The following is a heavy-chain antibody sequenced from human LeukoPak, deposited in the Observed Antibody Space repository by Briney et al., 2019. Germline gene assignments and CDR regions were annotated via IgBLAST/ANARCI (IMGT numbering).Heavy chain of an antibody. D-gene: IGHD3-3*01. CDR3: ARGLYDFWSGYLVYYYYGMDV. J-gene: IGHJ6*02. CDR2: INPNSGGT. Sequence: ASVKVSCKASGYTFTGYYMHWVRQAPGQGLEWMGWINPNSGGTNYAQKFQGRVTMTRDTSISTAYMELSRLRSDDTAVYYCARGLYDFWSGYLVYYYYGMDVWGQGTTVTVSS. V-gene: IGHV1-2*02. CDR1: GYTFTGYY.